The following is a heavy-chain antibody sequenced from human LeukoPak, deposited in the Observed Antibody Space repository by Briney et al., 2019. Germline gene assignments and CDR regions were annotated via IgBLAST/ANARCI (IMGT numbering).Heavy chain of an antibody. CDR2: INHSGST. CDR3: ARTGYYDSLPDY. CDR1: GGSFSGYY. D-gene: IGHD3-22*01. V-gene: IGHV4-34*01. J-gene: IGHJ4*02. Sequence: SETLSLTCAVYGGSFSGYYWSWIRQPPGKGLEWIGEINHSGSTYYNPSLKSRVTISVDTSKNQFSLKLSSVTAADTAVYYCARTGYYDSLPDYWGQGTLVTVSS.